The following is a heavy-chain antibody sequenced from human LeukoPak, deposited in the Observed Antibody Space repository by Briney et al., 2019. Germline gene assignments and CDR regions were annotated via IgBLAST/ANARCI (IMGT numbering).Heavy chain of an antibody. D-gene: IGHD4-17*01. CDR3: ARAGGYGDVDY. CDR1: GYTFTSYY. Sequence: ASVKVSCKASGYTFTSYYMHWVRQDPGQGLEWMGIINPSGGSTSYAQKFQGRVTMTRDTSTSTVYMELSSLRSEDTAVYHCARAGGYGDVDYWGQGTLVTVSA. V-gene: IGHV1-46*01. J-gene: IGHJ4*02. CDR2: INPSGGST.